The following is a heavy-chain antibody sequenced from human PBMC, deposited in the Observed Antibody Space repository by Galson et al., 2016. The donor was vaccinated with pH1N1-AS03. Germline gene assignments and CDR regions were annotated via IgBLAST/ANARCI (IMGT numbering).Heavy chain of an antibody. CDR3: ARGVDRGGRQVLFDP. CDR1: GFTFSSHS. D-gene: IGHD5-12*01. CDR2: ISGNSGFV. J-gene: IGHJ5*02. V-gene: IGHV3-21*01. Sequence: SLRLSCAGSGFTFSSHSMNWVRQAPGKGLEWVSSISGNSGFVNYADSVRGRFTISRDNAKNSLYLQVSSLRAEDTAVYFCARGVDRGGRQVLFDPWGRGTPVNGSS.